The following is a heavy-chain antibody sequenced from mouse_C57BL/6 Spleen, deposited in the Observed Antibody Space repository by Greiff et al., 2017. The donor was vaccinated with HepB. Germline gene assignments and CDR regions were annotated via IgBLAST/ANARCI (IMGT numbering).Heavy chain of an antibody. J-gene: IGHJ1*03. Sequence: EVKVEESGGGLVKPGGSLKLSCAASGFTFSSYAMSWVRQTPEKRLEWVATISDGGSYTYYPDNVKGRFTISRDNAKNNLYLQMSHLKSEDTAMYYCARVGDYSNYGADWYFDVWGTGTTVTVSS. V-gene: IGHV5-4*03. CDR1: GFTFSSYA. D-gene: IGHD2-5*01. CDR3: ARVGDYSNYGADWYFDV. CDR2: ISDGGSYT.